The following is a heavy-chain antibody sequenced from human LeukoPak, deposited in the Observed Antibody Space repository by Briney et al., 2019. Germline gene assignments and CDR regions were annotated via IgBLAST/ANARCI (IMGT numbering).Heavy chain of an antibody. J-gene: IGHJ4*02. CDR3: ARDKAYYYDSSGYYYRGYYFDY. CDR2: IYYSGST. V-gene: IGHV4-30-4*01. D-gene: IGHD3-22*01. Sequence: PSETLSLTCTVSGGSISSGDYYWSWIRQPPGKGLEWIGYIYYSGSTYYNPSLKSQVTISVDTSKNQFSLKLSSVTAADTAVYYCARDKAYYYDSSGYYYRGYYFDYWGQGTLVTVSS. CDR1: GGSISSGDYY.